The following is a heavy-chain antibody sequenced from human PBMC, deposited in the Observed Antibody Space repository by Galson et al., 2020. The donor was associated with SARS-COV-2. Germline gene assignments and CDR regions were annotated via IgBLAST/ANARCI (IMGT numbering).Heavy chain of an antibody. D-gene: IGHD6-19*01. CDR2: IYYSGST. CDR1: GGSISSGGYY. Sequence: SQTFSLTCTVSGGSISSGGYYWSWIRQHPGKGLEWIGYIYYSGSTYYNPSLKSRVTISVDTSKNQFSLKLSSVTAADTAVYYCARGRGGSGWYGGYFDYWGQGTLVTVSS. V-gene: IGHV4-31*03. CDR3: ARGRGGSGWYGGYFDY. J-gene: IGHJ4*02.